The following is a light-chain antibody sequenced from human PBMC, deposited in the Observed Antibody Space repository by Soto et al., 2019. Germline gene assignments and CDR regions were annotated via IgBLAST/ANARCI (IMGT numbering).Light chain of an antibody. CDR2: GAS. Sequence: IVLTQSPGTLSLSPGKIATLSCRASQSVSNNYLAWYQQKPGQAPRLLIYGASKRATGIPDRFIGSGSGADFTLTIRRLEPEDFAVDYCQQYGSSGTFGQGTKVDI. CDR3: QQYGSSGT. J-gene: IGKJ1*01. CDR1: QSVSNNY. V-gene: IGKV3-20*01.